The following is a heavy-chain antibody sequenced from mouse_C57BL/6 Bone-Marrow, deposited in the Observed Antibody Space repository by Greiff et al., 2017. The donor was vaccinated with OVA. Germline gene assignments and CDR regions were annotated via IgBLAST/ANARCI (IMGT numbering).Heavy chain of an antibody. V-gene: IGHV1-69*01. D-gene: IGHD2-5*01. Sequence: VQLQQPGAELVMPGASVKLSCKASGYTFTSYWMHWVKQRPGQGLEWIGEIDPSDSYTNYNQKFKGKSTLTVDKSSSTAYMQLSSLTSEDSAVYYCARLAYYSNSAWFAYWGQGTLVTVAA. CDR1: GYTFTSYW. CDR3: ARLAYYSNSAWFAY. J-gene: IGHJ3*01. CDR2: IDPSDSYT.